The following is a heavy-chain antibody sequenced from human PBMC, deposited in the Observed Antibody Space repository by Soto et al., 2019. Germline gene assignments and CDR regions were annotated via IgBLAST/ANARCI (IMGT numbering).Heavy chain of an antibody. CDR2: IIPILGIA. D-gene: IGHD2-2*01. CDR1: GGTFSSYT. J-gene: IGHJ6*04. V-gene: IGHV1-69*02. Sequence: GASVKVSCKASGGTFSSYTISWVRQAPGQGLEWMGRIIPILGIANYAQKFQGRVTITADKYTSTAYMELSSLRSEDTAVYYCARRSTVPAVIGMDFWGKGTRVTVPS. CDR3: ARRSTVPAVIGMDF.